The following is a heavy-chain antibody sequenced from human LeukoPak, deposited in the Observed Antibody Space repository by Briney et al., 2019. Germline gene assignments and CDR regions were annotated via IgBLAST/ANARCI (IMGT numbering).Heavy chain of an antibody. D-gene: IGHD3-22*01. V-gene: IGHV3-11*06. CDR3: AASYYYDSSGYYW. CDR1: GFTFSDYY. J-gene: IGHJ4*02. CDR2: ISSSSSYI. Sequence: GGSLRLSCAASGFTFSDYYMSWIRQAPGKGLEWVSSISSSSSYIYYADSVKGRFTISRDNAKNSLYLQMNSLRAEDTAVYYCAASYYYDSSGYYWWGQGTLVTVSS.